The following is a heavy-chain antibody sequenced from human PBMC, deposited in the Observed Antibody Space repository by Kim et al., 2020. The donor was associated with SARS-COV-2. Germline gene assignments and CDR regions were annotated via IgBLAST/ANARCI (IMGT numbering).Heavy chain of an antibody. V-gene: IGHV1-3*01. CDR3: ASGALVPAAGTNWFDP. J-gene: IGHJ5*02. D-gene: IGHD2-2*01. Sequence: KFQGRVTITRDTSASTAYMELSSLRSEDTAVYYCASGALVPAAGTNWFDPWGQGTLVTVSS.